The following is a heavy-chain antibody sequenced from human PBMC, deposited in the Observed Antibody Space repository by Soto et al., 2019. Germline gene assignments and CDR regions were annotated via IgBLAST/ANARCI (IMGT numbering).Heavy chain of an antibody. J-gene: IGHJ3*02. CDR1: GYTFTGYY. Sequence: ASVKVSCKASGYTFTGYYMHWVRQAPGQGLEWMGWINPNSGGTNYAQKFQGWVTMTRDTSISTAYMELSRLRSDDTAVYYCAREGPRAGGAFDIWGQGTMVTVSS. CDR3: AREGPRAGGAFDI. CDR2: INPNSGGT. D-gene: IGHD3-10*01. V-gene: IGHV1-2*04.